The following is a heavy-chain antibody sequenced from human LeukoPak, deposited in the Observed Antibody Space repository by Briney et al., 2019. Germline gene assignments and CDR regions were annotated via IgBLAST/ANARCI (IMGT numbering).Heavy chain of an antibody. CDR1: GFTFSSYA. J-gene: IGHJ5*02. V-gene: IGHV3-23*01. Sequence: GGSLRLSCAASGFTFSSYAMSWVRQAPGKGLEWVSAISGSGGSTYYADSVKGRFTISRDNSKNTLYLQMNSLRAEDTAVYYCAKDIRITMVRGVINPSWFDPWGPGTLVTASS. CDR3: AKDIRITMVRGVINPSWFDP. CDR2: ISGSGGST. D-gene: IGHD3-10*01.